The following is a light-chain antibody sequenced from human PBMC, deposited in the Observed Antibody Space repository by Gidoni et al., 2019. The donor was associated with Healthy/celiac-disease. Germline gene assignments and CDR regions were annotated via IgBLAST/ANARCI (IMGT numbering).Light chain of an antibody. CDR2: AGS. CDR3: QQSYNISWT. CDR1: QSISSY. Sequence: DIQMTQSPSSLSASVGDRVIITCRASQSISSYLNWYQQTPGKAPDLLIYAGSSLQSGVPSRFSGSGSGTDFTLTINSLHPEDFATYYCQQSYNISWTFGQGTKVEIK. J-gene: IGKJ1*01. V-gene: IGKV1-39*01.